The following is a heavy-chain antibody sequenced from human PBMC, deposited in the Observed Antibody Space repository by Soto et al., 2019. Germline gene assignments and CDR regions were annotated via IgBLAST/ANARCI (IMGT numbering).Heavy chain of an antibody. CDR2: INDRGSI. J-gene: IGHJ2*01. V-gene: IGHV4-34*01. CDR1: GGSFSGYY. Sequence: QVQLQQWGAGPLRPLETLSLTCGVSGGSFSGYYWAWIRQSPGKGLEWIGEINDRGSINYNPSLKSRVSISVDTSKNHYSLNRRSVPAADPAVYYCARESHDILTGPPWVWYFDLWGRGTLVTVSS. CDR3: ARESHDILTGPPWVWYFDL. D-gene: IGHD3-9*01.